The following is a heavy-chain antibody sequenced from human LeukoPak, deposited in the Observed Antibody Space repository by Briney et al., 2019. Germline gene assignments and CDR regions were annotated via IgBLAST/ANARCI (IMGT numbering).Heavy chain of an antibody. CDR1: GYTFTGYY. Sequence: ASVKVSCKASGYTFTGYYMHWVRRAPGQGLECMGRINPNSGGTNYAQKFQGRVTMTRDTSISTAYMELSRLRSDDTAVYYCARPHPLAVAGRFDAFDIWGQGTMVTVSS. CDR2: INPNSGGT. CDR3: ARPHPLAVAGRFDAFDI. J-gene: IGHJ3*02. D-gene: IGHD6-19*01. V-gene: IGHV1-2*06.